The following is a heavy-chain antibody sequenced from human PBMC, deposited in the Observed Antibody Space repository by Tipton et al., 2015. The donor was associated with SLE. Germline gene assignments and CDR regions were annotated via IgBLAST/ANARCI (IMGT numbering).Heavy chain of an antibody. D-gene: IGHD2-2*01. CDR1: GGSISSYY. V-gene: IGHV4-59*01. CDR3: ARDYGYCSSTSCYPWYFDL. J-gene: IGHJ2*01. Sequence: TLSLTCTVSGGSISSYYWSWIRQPPGKGLEWIGYIYYCGSTNYNPSLKSRVTISVDTSKNQFSLKLSSVTAADTAVYYCARDYGYCSSTSCYPWYFDLWGRGTLVTVSS. CDR2: IYYCGST.